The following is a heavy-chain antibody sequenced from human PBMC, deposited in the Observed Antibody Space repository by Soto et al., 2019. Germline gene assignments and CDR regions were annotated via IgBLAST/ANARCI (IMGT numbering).Heavy chain of an antibody. Sequence: QVQLVQSGAEVKKPGASVKVSCKASGYTFTSYAMHWVRQAPGQRLEWMGWINAGNGNTKYSQKFQGRVTITRDTXASTAYMELSSLRSEDTAVYYCARGIAVAGNGFDYWGQGTLVTVSS. V-gene: IGHV1-3*01. J-gene: IGHJ4*02. CDR1: GYTFTSYA. D-gene: IGHD6-19*01. CDR2: INAGNGNT. CDR3: ARGIAVAGNGFDY.